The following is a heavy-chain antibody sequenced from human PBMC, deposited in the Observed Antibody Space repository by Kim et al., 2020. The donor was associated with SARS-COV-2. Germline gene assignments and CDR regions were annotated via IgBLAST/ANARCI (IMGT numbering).Heavy chain of an antibody. CDR3: VKLYCSSTSCQVP. J-gene: IGHJ5*02. CDR1: GFTFSSYA. CDR2: ISSNGGST. Sequence: GGSLRLSCSASGFTFSSYAMHWVRQAPGKGLEYVSAISSNGGSTYYADSVKGRFTISRDNSKNTLYLQMSSLRAEDTAVYYCVKLYCSSTSCQVPWGQGTLVTVSS. V-gene: IGHV3-64D*09. D-gene: IGHD2-2*01.